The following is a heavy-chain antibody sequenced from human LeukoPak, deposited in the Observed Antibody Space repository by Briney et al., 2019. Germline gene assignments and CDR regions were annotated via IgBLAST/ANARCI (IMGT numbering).Heavy chain of an antibody. Sequence: GGSLRLSCAASGFTFSSYGMLWVRQAPGKGLEWVAFIRYDGSNKYYADSVKGRFTISRDNSKNTLYLQMNSLRAEDTAVYYCAKDQRIVVVPAAIDYWGQGTLVTVSS. CDR1: GFTFSSYG. J-gene: IGHJ4*02. V-gene: IGHV3-30*02. CDR3: AKDQRIVVVPAAIDY. D-gene: IGHD2-2*01. CDR2: IRYDGSNK.